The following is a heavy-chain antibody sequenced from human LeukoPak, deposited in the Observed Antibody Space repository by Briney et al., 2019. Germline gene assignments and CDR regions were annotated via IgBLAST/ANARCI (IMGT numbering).Heavy chain of an antibody. CDR2: IYTSGST. Sequence: SSETLSLTCTVSGGSISSYYWSWIRQPAGKGLEWIGRIYTSGSTNYNPSLKSRVTMSVDTSKNQFSLKLSSVTAADTAVYYCARVDGDGYNYYFDYWGQGTLVTVSS. J-gene: IGHJ4*02. D-gene: IGHD5-24*01. CDR1: GGSISSYY. V-gene: IGHV4-4*07. CDR3: ARVDGDGYNYYFDY.